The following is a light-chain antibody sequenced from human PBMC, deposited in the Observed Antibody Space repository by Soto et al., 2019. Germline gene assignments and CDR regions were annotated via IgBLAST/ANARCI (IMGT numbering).Light chain of an antibody. J-gene: IGKJ1*01. Sequence: EIVMTQSPATLSVSPGERATLSCRASQSVGRNLAWYQQKPGQAPRLLIFGASTRANGIPARFSGSGAGPEFTLTISSLQSEDFAIYFCQQYNNWPPDRTFGQGTKVEIK. CDR2: GAS. CDR1: QSVGRN. V-gene: IGKV3-15*01. CDR3: QQYNNWPPDRT.